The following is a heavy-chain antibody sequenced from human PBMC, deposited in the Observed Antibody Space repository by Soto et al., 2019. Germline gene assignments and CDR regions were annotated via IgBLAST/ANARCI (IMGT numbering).Heavy chain of an antibody. Sequence: LSLTCTVSGGSISSGGYYWSWIRQHPGKGLEWIGYIYYSGSTYYNPSLKSRVTISVDTSKNQFSLKLSSVTAADTAVYYCARYVRHCSSTSCYRSLYYYYYYGMDVWGQGTTVTVSS. V-gene: IGHV4-31*03. D-gene: IGHD2-2*01. CDR1: GGSISSGGYY. J-gene: IGHJ6*02. CDR3: ARYVRHCSSTSCYRSLYYYYYYGMDV. CDR2: IYYSGST.